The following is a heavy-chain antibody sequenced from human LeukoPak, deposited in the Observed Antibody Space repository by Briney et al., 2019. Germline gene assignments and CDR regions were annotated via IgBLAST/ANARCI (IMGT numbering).Heavy chain of an antibody. CDR1: RFIFSNYV. CDR2: IAHDGSQT. V-gene: IGHV3-30*04. CDR3: AKDGGSNSYWYFDL. D-gene: IGHD1-26*01. Sequence: EGSLRLSCAASRFIFSNYVMHWVRQAPGKGLEWVAVIAHDGSQTYYSDSVKGRFTISRDNSKNTLYLQMSSLRAEDTAVYFCAKDGGSNSYWYFDLWGRGTLVTVSS. J-gene: IGHJ2*01.